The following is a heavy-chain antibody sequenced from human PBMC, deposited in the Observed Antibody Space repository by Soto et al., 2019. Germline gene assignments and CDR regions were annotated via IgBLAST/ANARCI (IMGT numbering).Heavy chain of an antibody. CDR3: ARDQSSETSSMDV. J-gene: IGHJ6*02. D-gene: IGHD2-15*01. CDR2: IWYDGSNK. Sequence: GGSLRLSCAASGFTFSSYGMHWVRQAPGKGLEWVAVIWYDGSNKYYADSVKGRFTISRDNSKNTLYLQMNSLRAEDTAVYYCARDQSSETSSMDVWGQGTTVTVSS. V-gene: IGHV3-33*01. CDR1: GFTFSSYG.